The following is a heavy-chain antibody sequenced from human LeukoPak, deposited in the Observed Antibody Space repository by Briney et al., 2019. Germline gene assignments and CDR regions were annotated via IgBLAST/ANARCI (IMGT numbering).Heavy chain of an antibody. CDR3: AKDSSSGCPTCYYYGMDV. V-gene: IGHV3-30*18. Sequence: GRSLRLSCAASGFTFSSYGMHWVRQAPGKGLGWVAVISYDGSNKYYADSVKGRFTISRDNSKNTLYLQMNSLRAEDTAVYYCAKDSSSGCPTCYYYGMDVWGQGTTVTVSS. CDR2: ISYDGSNK. D-gene: IGHD6-19*01. CDR1: GFTFSSYG. J-gene: IGHJ6*02.